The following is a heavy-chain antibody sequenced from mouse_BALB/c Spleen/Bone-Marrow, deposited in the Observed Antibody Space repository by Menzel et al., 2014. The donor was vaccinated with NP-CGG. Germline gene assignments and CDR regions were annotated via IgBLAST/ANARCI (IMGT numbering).Heavy chain of an antibody. V-gene: IGHV14-3*02. CDR1: GFNIKDTF. CDR2: IDPANGNT. Sequence: SGAELVKPGASVKLSCTGSGFNIKDTFMHWVKQRPEQGLEWIGRIDPANGNTKYDPKFQGKATITADTSSNTAYLQPTRLTSEDTAVYYCTRGEDYWGQGTTLAVSS. J-gene: IGHJ2*01. CDR3: TRGEDY.